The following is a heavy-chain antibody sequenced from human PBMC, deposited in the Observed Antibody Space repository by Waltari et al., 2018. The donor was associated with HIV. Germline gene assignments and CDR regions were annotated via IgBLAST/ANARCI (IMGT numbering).Heavy chain of an antibody. D-gene: IGHD2-15*01. CDR1: GFTFSSYG. J-gene: IGHJ6*02. Sequence: QVQLVESGGGVVQPGRSLRLSCAASGFTFSSYGMHWVRQAPGKGLEWVAVIWYDGSNKYYADSVKGRFTISRDNSKNTLYLQMNSLRAEDTAVYYCARVVVAAMTGGMDVWGQGTTVTVSS. V-gene: IGHV3-33*01. CDR2: IWYDGSNK. CDR3: ARVVVAAMTGGMDV.